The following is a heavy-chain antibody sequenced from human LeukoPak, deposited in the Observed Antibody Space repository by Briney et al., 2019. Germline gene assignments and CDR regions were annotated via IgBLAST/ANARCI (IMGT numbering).Heavy chain of an antibody. CDR2: IYTSGST. J-gene: IGHJ4*02. CDR1: GGSISSGGYS. D-gene: IGHD3-10*01. V-gene: IGHV4-61*02. CDR3: ARDAYHYGSGSWDY. Sequence: SETLSLTCAVSGGSISSGGYSWSWLRQPAGKGLEWIGRIYTSGSTNYNPSLKSRVTMSVDKSKNQFSLKLSSVTAADTAVYYCARDAYHYGSGSWDYWGQGTLVTVSS.